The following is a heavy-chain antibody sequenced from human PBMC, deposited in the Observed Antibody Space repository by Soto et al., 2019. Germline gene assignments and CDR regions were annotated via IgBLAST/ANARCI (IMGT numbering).Heavy chain of an antibody. CDR1: GFTFSGYA. J-gene: IGHJ4*02. V-gene: IGHV3-30-3*01. Sequence: QVQLVESGGGVAQPGRSLRVSCAASGFTFSGYAMHWVRQAPGKGLEGVAIIGYDGSLESYAESVKGRFTISRDNSNNALFLLMNSLRPEDNAVYYCAREHYDSSGYYRIDSWGQGNLVTVSS. CDR2: IGYDGSLE. D-gene: IGHD3-22*01. CDR3: AREHYDSSGYYRIDS.